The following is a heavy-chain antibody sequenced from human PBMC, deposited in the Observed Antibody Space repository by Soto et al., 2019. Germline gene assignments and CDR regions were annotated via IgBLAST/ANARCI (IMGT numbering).Heavy chain of an antibody. J-gene: IGHJ1*01. CDR3: AREVQYDSGGYHELQN. CDR1: GYTFNNYG. V-gene: IGHV1-18*01. CDR2: ISAYNDNT. Sequence: GAPVKVSCKASGYTFNNYGITWVRQAPGQVLEWLGWISAYNDNTNYAQNLHVRMTVPTDTSTATAYMELRSLGSDDTAVYYCAREVQYDSGGYHELQNWGQGTLVTVSS. D-gene: IGHD3-22*01.